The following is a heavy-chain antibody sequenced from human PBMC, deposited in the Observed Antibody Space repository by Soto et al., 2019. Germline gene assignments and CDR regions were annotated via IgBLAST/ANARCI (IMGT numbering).Heavy chain of an antibody. CDR1: GFTFSSYW. CDR2: IKHDGSEE. D-gene: IGHD3-9*01. J-gene: IGHJ6*03. V-gene: IGHV3-7*03. CDR3: ARHCINYDILTGCMYV. Sequence: EVQLVESGGGLVQPGGSLRLSCAASGFTFSSYWMSWVRQAPGKGLEWVANIKHDGSEEYYVDSVKGRITISRDNAKNYLYLQMNGLKAEDTAVYYWARHCINYDILTGCMYVWGKGTTVTLA.